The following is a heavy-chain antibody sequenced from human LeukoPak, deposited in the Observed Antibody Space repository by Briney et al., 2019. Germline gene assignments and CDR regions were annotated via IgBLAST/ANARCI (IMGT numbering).Heavy chain of an antibody. CDR2: INHSGST. CDR3: ARGQTSGLYGSEPFDY. V-gene: IGHV4-34*01. D-gene: IGHD3-10*01. CDR1: GGSFCGYY. J-gene: IGHJ4*02. Sequence: MSSETLSLTCAVYGGSFCGYYWSWIRQPPGKGLEWIGEINHSGSTNYNPSLKSRVTISVDTSKNQFSLKLSSVTAADTAVYYCARGQTSGLYGSEPFDYWGQGTLVTVSS.